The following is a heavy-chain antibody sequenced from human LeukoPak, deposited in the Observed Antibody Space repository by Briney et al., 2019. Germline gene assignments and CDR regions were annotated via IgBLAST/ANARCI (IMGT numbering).Heavy chain of an antibody. D-gene: IGHD6-13*01. CDR2: IWYDGSKK. V-gene: IGHV3-33*01. CDR1: GFTFSTYG. CDR3: ARDHSSTSEYFQH. J-gene: IGHJ1*01. Sequence: GGSLRLSCAASGFTFSTYGMHWVRQAPGKGLEWVAVIWYDGSKKYYADSVKGRFTISRDNSKNTLYLQMNSLRAEDTAVYYCARDHSSTSEYFQHWGQGNLVTVSS.